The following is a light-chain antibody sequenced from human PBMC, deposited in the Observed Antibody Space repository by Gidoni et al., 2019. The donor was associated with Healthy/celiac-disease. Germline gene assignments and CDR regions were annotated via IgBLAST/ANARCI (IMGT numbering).Light chain of an antibody. CDR3: QQYNSDPWT. V-gene: IGKV1-5*03. CDR1: QSISSW. Sequence: IQMTQPPSTLSASVGDRVTITCRASQSISSWLAWYQQNPGKAPKLLIYKASSLESGVPSSFSGSGSGTEFTLTISSLQPDDFATYYCQQYNSDPWTFGQGTKMEIK. CDR2: KAS. J-gene: IGKJ2*02.